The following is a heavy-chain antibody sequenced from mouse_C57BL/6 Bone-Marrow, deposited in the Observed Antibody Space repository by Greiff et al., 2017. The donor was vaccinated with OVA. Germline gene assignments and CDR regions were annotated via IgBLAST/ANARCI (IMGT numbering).Heavy chain of an antibody. CDR2: IYPGDGDT. CDR3: AREGYYGNYYYFDY. D-gene: IGHD2-1*01. CDR1: GYAFSSYW. Sequence: VQLQESGAELVKPGASVKISCKASGYAFSSYWMTWVKQRPGKGLEWIGQIYPGDGDTNYNGKLKGKATLTADKSSSTAYMQLSSLTSEDSAVYYCAREGYYGNYYYFDYWGQGTTLTVSS. V-gene: IGHV1-80*01. J-gene: IGHJ2*01.